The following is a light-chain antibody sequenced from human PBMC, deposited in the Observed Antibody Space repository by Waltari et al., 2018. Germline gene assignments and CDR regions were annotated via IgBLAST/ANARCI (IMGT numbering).Light chain of an antibody. J-gene: IGLJ2*01. Sequence: QSALTQPASVSGSPGQSITISCTGTSSELGGYTYVSWYQQHPGKAPKLMIYEVSNRPSGVSNRFSGSKSGNTASLTISGLQAEDEADYYCSSYTSSSTSHVVFGGGTKLTVL. CDR2: EVS. CDR1: SSELGGYTY. CDR3: SSYTSSSTSHVV. V-gene: IGLV2-14*01.